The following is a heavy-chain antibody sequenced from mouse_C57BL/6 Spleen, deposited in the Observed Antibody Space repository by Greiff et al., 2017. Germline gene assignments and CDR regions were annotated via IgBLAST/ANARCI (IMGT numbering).Heavy chain of an antibody. CDR1: GYTFTDYY. CDR2: IGPGSGST. Sequence: QVQLQQSGAELVKPGASVKISCKASGYTFTDYYINWVQQRPGQGLEWIGKIGPGSGSTYYNEKFKGKATLTADKSSSTAYMQLGSLTSEDSAVYFCAWCGYYVYYAMDYWCQGTSFTVSS. D-gene: IGHD2-3*01. CDR3: AWCGYYVYYAMDY. V-gene: IGHV1-77*01. J-gene: IGHJ4*01.